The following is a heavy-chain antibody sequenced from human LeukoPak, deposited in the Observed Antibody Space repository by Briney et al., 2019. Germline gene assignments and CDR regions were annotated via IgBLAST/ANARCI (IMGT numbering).Heavy chain of an antibody. CDR1: GYTFTSYG. D-gene: IGHD2-15*01. CDR2: ISAYNGNT. V-gene: IGHV1-18*01. J-gene: IGHJ4*02. CDR3: AREGVGDYCSGGSCYDDY. Sequence: GASVKVSCKASGYTFTSYGISWVRQAPGQGLDWMGWISAYNGNTNYAQKLQGRVTMTTDTSTSTAYMELRSLRSDDTAVYYCAREGVGDYCSGGSCYDDYWGQGTLVTVSS.